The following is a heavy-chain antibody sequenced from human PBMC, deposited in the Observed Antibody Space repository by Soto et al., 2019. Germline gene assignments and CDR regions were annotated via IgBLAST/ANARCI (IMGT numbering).Heavy chain of an antibody. CDR1: GFTFSTYA. Sequence: HPGGSLRLSCAASGFTFSTYAMSWVRQAPGKGLEWVSAMSGSGGFTFYADSVKGRFTISRDNSKNTLYLQMNSLRAEDTAVYYCAKGAGYGSSTTCPSNDYWGQGTLVTVSS. CDR3: AKGAGYGSSTTCPSNDY. J-gene: IGHJ4*02. V-gene: IGHV3-23*01. D-gene: IGHD2-2*01. CDR2: MSGSGGFT.